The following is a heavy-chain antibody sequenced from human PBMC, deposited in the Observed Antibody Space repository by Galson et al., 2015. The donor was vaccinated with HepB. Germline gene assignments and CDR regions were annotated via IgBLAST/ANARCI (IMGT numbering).Heavy chain of an antibody. V-gene: IGHV3-43D*03. CDR3: AKDYFDSSGGTYYYYGMDA. CDR1: GFRFEHYT. Sequence: SLRLSCAASGFRFEHYTMHWVRQIPGKSLEWLSFITWDGKTTSYADSARGRFIISRDNSKNSLYLEMKSLRVDDTALYYCAKDYFDSSGGTYYYYGMDAWGPGTTVTVAS. CDR2: ITWDGKTT. J-gene: IGHJ6*02. D-gene: IGHD3-22*01.